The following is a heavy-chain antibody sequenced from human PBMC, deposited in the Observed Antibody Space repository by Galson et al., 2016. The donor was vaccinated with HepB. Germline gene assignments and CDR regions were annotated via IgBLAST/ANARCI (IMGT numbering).Heavy chain of an antibody. D-gene: IGHD3-10*01. Sequence: SLRLSCAASGFTFSSYAMHWARQAPGKGLEYVSAISSNGGNTYYADSVKGRFTISRDNSKNTLYLQMSRLRAEDTAVYYCAKGVSTTWHRSQGDYWGQGTLLTVSS. CDR2: ISSNGGNT. CDR1: GFTFSSYA. CDR3: AKGVSTTWHRSQGDY. J-gene: IGHJ4*02. V-gene: IGHV3-64D*09.